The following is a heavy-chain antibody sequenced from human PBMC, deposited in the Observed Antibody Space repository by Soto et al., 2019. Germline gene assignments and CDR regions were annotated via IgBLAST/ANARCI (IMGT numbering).Heavy chain of an antibody. J-gene: IGHJ4*02. Sequence: EVQLLESGGGLVQPGGSLRLFCAASGFTFSSYAMSWVRQAPGKGLEWVSAISGSGGSTYYADSVKGRFTISRDNSKNTLYLQMNSLRAEDTAVYYCAKDGSYSSSWYGGVYFDYWGQGTLVTVSS. D-gene: IGHD6-13*01. CDR2: ISGSGGST. V-gene: IGHV3-23*01. CDR3: AKDGSYSSSWYGGVYFDY. CDR1: GFTFSSYA.